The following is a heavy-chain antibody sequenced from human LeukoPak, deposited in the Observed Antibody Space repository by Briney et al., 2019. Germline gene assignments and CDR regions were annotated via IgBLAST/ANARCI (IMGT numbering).Heavy chain of an antibody. J-gene: IGHJ4*02. CDR2: INQDGSER. D-gene: IGHD7-27*01. CDR1: GFTFSRYW. Sequence: GGSLRLSCAASGFTFSRYWMSWVRQAPGKGLEWVANINQDGSERYYVDSVKDRFTVSRDNAENSLYLQMNSLRAEDTAVYYCAADPGDYWGRGTLVTVSS. V-gene: IGHV3-7*01. CDR3: AADPGDY.